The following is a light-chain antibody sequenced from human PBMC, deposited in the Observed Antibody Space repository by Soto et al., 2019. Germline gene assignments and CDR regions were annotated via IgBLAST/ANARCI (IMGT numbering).Light chain of an antibody. CDR1: SSDVGGYNY. J-gene: IGLJ2*01. Sequence: QSVLTQPRSVSGSPGQSVTISCTGTSSDVGGYNYVSWYQQYPGKAPRLMIYDVTKRPSGVPDRFSGSKSGNTASLTISGRHAGDEADYFCGSYAGNSYVGSDIVAFGVGTKLT. CDR2: DVT. V-gene: IGLV2-11*01. CDR3: GSYAGNSYVGSDIVA.